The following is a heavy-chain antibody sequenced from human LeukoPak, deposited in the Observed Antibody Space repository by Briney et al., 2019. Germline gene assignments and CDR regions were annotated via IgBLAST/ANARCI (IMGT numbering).Heavy chain of an antibody. D-gene: IGHD3-10*01. V-gene: IGHV3-48*03. CDR1: GFTFSSYE. J-gene: IGHJ6*04. Sequence: PGGSLRLSCAASGFTFSSYEMNRVRQAPGKGLEWVSYISSSGSTIYYADSVKGRFTISRDNAKNSLYLQMNSLRAEDTAVYYCARASITMVRGEHYGMDVWGKGTTVTVSS. CDR2: ISSSGSTI. CDR3: ARASITMVRGEHYGMDV.